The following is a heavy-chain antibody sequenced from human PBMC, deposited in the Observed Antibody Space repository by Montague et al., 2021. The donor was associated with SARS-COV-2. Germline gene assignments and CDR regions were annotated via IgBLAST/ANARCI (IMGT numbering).Heavy chain of an antibody. CDR1: GGSISSYY. J-gene: IGHJ3*02. CDR2: IYCSGST. V-gene: IGHV4-59*01. CDR3: ARWGLYGGNPGDGAFDI. Sequence: SETLSLTCTVSGGSISSYYWSWIRQPPGKGLEWIGYIYCSGSTNXXPSLKSRVTISVDTSKNQFSLKLSSVTAADTAVYYCARWGLYGGNPGDGAFDIWGQGTMVTVSS. D-gene: IGHD4-23*01.